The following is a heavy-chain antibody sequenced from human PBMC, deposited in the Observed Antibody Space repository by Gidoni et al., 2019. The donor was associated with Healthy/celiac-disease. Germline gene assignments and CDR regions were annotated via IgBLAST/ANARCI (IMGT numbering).Heavy chain of an antibody. J-gene: IGHJ4*02. CDR3: ARERGYSGYDGGTFDY. D-gene: IGHD5-12*01. CDR2: IIPFFGTA. CDR1: GGPFSSYS. Sequence: QVQLVQSGAEVKKPGSSVKVSCTASGGPFSSYSISWVRQAPGQGLEWMGGIIPFFGTANYAQKFQGRLTITADESTSTAYMELSSLRSEDTAVYYCARERGYSGYDGGTFDYWGQGTVVTVSS. V-gene: IGHV1-69*12.